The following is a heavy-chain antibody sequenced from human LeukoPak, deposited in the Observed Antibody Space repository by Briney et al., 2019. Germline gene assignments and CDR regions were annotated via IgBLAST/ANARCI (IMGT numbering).Heavy chain of an antibody. CDR2: IRADNGDT. Sequence: ASVKVSCKTSGYKFLSHGISWVRQAPGQGLEWLGWIRADNGDTRFAQKLQGRFTMTTDTSTSTAHMELRSLRSDDTAVYYCARDWPTVIADFWGQGTLVTVSS. V-gene: IGHV1-18*04. CDR1: GYKFLSHG. CDR3: ARDWPTVIADF. D-gene: IGHD4-11*01. J-gene: IGHJ1*01.